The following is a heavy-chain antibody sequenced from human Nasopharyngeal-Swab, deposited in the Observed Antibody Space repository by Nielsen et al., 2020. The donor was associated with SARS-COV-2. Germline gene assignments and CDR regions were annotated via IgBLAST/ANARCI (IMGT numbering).Heavy chain of an antibody. CDR2: IIPIFGTG. CDR1: VGTFNHYA. CDR3: ARAVKYYYSSGSYLLDY. Sequence: VTVSRKASVGTFNHYAINWVRQAPAQGLEWMGGIIPIFGTGKYAQKFQGRVTMNRDTSTSTVYMELSSLRSEDTAVYYCARAVKYYYSSGSYLLDYWGQGTLVTVSS. V-gene: IGHV1-69*05. D-gene: IGHD3-10*01. J-gene: IGHJ4*02.